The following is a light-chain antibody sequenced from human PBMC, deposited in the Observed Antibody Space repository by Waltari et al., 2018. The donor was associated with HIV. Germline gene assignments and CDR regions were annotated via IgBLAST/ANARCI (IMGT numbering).Light chain of an antibody. CDR2: KDS. CDR3: QSADSSGTYV. J-gene: IGLJ1*01. Sequence: SYELTQPPSVSVSPGQTARITCSGDALPKQYAYWYQQKPGQAPVLVIYKDSVRPSGIPERCSGSSSGTTVTLTISGVQAEDEADYYCQSADSSGTYVFGTGTKVTVL. CDR1: ALPKQY. V-gene: IGLV3-25*03.